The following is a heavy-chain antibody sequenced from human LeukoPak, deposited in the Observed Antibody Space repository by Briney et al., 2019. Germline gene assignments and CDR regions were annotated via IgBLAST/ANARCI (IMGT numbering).Heavy chain of an antibody. D-gene: IGHD4-17*01. V-gene: IGHV5-51*01. Sequence: KLGESLKISCKGSGYSFTCYWIGWVRQMPGKGLEWMGIIYPGDSDTRYSPSFQGQVTISADKSISTAYLQWSSLKASDTAMYYCARLGGDYSSYYYYGMDVWGQGTTVTVSS. CDR3: ARLGGDYSSYYYYGMDV. CDR1: GYSFTCYW. CDR2: IYPGDSDT. J-gene: IGHJ6*02.